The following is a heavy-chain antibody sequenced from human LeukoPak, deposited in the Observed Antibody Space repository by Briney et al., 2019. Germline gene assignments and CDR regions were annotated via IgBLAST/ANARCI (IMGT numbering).Heavy chain of an antibody. J-gene: IGHJ4*02. CDR2: IYYSGRT. D-gene: IGHD3-10*01. CDR3: ARHRFGELDY. Sequence: SETLSLTCTVSGGSISSSSYYWSWIRQPPGKGLEWIGDIYYSGRTNYNPSVKSRVTISLDTSKNQFSLKLRSVTAADTAVYYCARHRFGELDYWGQGTLVTVSS. V-gene: IGHV4-61*01. CDR1: GGSISSSSYY.